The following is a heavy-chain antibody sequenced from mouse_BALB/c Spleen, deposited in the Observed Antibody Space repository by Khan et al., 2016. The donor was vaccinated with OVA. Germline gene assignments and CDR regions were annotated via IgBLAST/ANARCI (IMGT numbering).Heavy chain of an antibody. CDR2: TSSGGDNT. J-gene: IGHJ3*01. CDR1: GFTFSSFT. D-gene: IGHD2-12*01. CDR3: TRWNYSSFAC. V-gene: IGHV5-9*03. Sequence: EVQLVESGGGLVKPGGSLKLSCAASGFTFSSFTMSWVRQTPEKRLEWVATTSSGGDNTYYPDSVKGRFTISRDNAKNNLYLQMSMLRSEDTASYCWTRWNYSSFACWGQGTRVTVSA.